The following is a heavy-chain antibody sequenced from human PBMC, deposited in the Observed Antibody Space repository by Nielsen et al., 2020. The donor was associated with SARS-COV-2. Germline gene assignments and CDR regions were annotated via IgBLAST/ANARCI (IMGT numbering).Heavy chain of an antibody. CDR1: GFTFGDYA. V-gene: IGHV3-49*04. Sequence: GGSLRPSCTASGFTFGDYAMIWVRQAPGKGLEWVGFIRSKAYGGTTETAASLKGRFTISRDDSRSIAYLEVNSLITEDTAVYYCGRDRSTSGWWGFADYWGQGTLVTVSS. J-gene: IGHJ4*02. CDR2: IRSKAYGGTT. D-gene: IGHD6-19*01. CDR3: GRDRSTSGWWGFADY.